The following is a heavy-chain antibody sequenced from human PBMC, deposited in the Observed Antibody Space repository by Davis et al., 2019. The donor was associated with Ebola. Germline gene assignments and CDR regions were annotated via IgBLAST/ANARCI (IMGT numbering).Heavy chain of an antibody. J-gene: IGHJ6*02. CDR2: ISYDGSNK. D-gene: IGHD1-14*01. Sequence: PGGSLRLSCAASGFTFSSYAMHWVRQAPGKGLEWVAVISYDGSNKYYADSVKGRFTISRDNSKNTLYLQMNSLRAEDTAVYYCAKGSGHYYYYGMDVWGQGTTVTVSS. V-gene: IGHV3-30-3*01. CDR1: GFTFSSYA. CDR3: AKGSGHYYYYGMDV.